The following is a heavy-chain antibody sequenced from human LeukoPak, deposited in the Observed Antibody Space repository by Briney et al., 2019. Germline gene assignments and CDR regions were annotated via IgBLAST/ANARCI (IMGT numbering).Heavy chain of an antibody. D-gene: IGHD6-19*01. J-gene: IGHJ4*02. CDR1: GFTVSTYY. CDR3: AKGFTTGWSEGYLDY. CDR2: ISGGNT. Sequence: GGSLRLSCAASGFTVSTYYMTWVRQTPGKGLEWVSGISGGNTYYADSVRGRFTISRDSSKNTLYLHMDFLRAEDTAVYLCAKGFTTGWSEGYLDYWGQGTLVSVSS. V-gene: IGHV3-53*01.